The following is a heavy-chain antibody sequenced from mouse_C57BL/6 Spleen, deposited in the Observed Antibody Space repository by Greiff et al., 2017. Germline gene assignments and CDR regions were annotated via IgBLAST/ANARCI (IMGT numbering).Heavy chain of an antibody. CDR1: GFTFSDYG. V-gene: IGHV5-17*01. Sequence: EVMLVESGGGLVKPGGSLKLSCAASGFTFSDYGMHWVRQAPEKGLEWVAYISSGSSTIYYADTVKGRFTISRDNAKNTLFLQMTSLRSEDTAMYYCARPHYGGYFDVWGTGTTVTVSS. J-gene: IGHJ1*03. D-gene: IGHD1-1*02. CDR3: ARPHYGGYFDV. CDR2: ISSGSSTI.